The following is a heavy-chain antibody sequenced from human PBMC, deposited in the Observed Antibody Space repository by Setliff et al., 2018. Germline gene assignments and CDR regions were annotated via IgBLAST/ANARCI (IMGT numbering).Heavy chain of an antibody. D-gene: IGHD2-21*01. CDR3: AKEYVVISFVRNSHQHYGMDV. J-gene: IGHJ6*02. CDR2: IYTNGAT. V-gene: IGHV4-61*09. Sequence: LSLTCTVSGAFLSSGSYYWSWIRQSAGKGLEWIGHIYTNGATSYSPSLKSRVSISADTSKNVLSLRLTSVTAADTAVYYCAKEYVVISFVRNSHQHYGMDVWGPGTMVTVSS. CDR1: GAFLSSGSYY.